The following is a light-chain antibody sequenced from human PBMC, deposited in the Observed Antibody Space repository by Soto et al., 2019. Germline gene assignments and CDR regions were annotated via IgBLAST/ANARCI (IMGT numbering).Light chain of an antibody. J-gene: IGLJ2*01. CDR2: DVS. CDR3: CSYAGSYVV. CDR1: SSDVGGYNY. Sequence: QSALTQPRSVSGSPGQSVTLSCTGTSSDVGGYNYVSWYQQHPGKAPKLMIYDVSKRPSGVPDRFSGSKSGNTASLTISGLQAEGEADYYCCSYAGSYVVFGGGTKLTVL. V-gene: IGLV2-11*01.